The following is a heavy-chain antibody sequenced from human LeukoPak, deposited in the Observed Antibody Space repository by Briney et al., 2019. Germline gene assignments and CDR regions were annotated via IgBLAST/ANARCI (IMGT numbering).Heavy chain of an antibody. J-gene: IGHJ4*02. CDR1: GFTFSNFW. V-gene: IGHV3-7*04. D-gene: IGHD6-13*01. CDR2: IKPDGSEK. Sequence: PGGSLRLSCVASGFTFSNFWMSWVRQAPGQGLEWVANIKPDGSEKYYVDSVKDRFTVSRDNAKNSLYLQMNSLRAEDTAVYYCARGASSWDYWGQGTLVTVSS. CDR3: ARGASSWDY.